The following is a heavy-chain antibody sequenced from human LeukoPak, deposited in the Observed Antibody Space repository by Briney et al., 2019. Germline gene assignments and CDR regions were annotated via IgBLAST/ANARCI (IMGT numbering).Heavy chain of an antibody. D-gene: IGHD5-18*01. CDR3: ARDHTASGGMDV. CDR2: IYYSGST. CDR1: GGSFSGYY. J-gene: IGHJ6*02. V-gene: IGHV4-59*01. Sequence: SETLSLTCAVYGGSFSGYYWSWIRQPPGKGLEWIGYIYYSGSTNYNPSLKSRVTISIDTSKNQFSLKLSSVTAADTAVYYCARDHTASGGMDVWGQGTTVTVSS.